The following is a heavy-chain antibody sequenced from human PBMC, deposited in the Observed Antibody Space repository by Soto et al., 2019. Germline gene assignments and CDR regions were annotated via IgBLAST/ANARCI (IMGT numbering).Heavy chain of an antibody. CDR2: ISYDGSDI. J-gene: IGHJ3*02. CDR3: ARDFAWSNAFDI. V-gene: IGHV3-30-3*01. CDR1: GFTFRSYA. D-gene: IGHD3-3*01. Sequence: GGSLRLSCAASGFTFRSYAVHWVRQAPGKGLDWVALISYDGSDIYYADSVKGRFSISRDNFKDTLHLQMNSLRTEDTALYHCARDFAWSNAFDIWGQGTMVTVSS.